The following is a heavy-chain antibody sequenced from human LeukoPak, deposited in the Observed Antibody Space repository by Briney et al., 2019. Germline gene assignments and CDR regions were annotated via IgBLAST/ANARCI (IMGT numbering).Heavy chain of an antibody. CDR2: INAGNGNT. CDR1: GYTFTSYA. V-gene: IGHV1-3*01. Sequence: ASVKVSCKASGYTFTSYAMHWVRQAPGQRLEWMGWINAGNGNTKYSQKFQGRVTITRDTSASTAYMELSSPRSEDTAVYYCARGYDYGGNSPFDPWGQGTLVTVSS. CDR3: ARGYDYGGNSPFDP. D-gene: IGHD4-23*01. J-gene: IGHJ5*02.